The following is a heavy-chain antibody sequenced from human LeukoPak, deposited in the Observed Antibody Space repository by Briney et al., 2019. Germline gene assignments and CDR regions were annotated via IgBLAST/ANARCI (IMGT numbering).Heavy chain of an antibody. CDR1: GGSISSYY. J-gene: IGHJ5*02. CDR3: ARRSLQGWFDP. Sequence: SETLSLTCTVSGGSISSYYWSWIRQSPGMGLEWIGYIYYSGSTNYNPSLKSRVTISVDTSKNQFSLKLSSVTAADTAVYYCARRSLQGWFDPWGQGTLVTVSS. CDR2: IYYSGST. V-gene: IGHV4-59*08. D-gene: IGHD4-11*01.